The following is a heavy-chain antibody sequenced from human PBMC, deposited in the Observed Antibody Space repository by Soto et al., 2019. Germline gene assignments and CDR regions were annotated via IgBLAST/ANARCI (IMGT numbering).Heavy chain of an antibody. V-gene: IGHV1-18*01. J-gene: IGHJ5*02. CDR2: ISASNGNT. D-gene: IGHD3-10*01. CDR3: VRANALGFSNWFDP. Sequence: ASVKVSCKTSGYTFTNRGISWVRQAPGQGLEWMGWISASNGNTNYAQKFQGRITLTTDRSARAAYMDLRNLRSDDTAVYYCVRANALGFSNWFDPWGRGTLVTVSS. CDR1: GYTFTNRG.